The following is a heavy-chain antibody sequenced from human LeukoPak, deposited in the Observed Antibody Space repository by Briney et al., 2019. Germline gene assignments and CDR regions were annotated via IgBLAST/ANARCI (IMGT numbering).Heavy chain of an antibody. V-gene: IGHV3-21*03. D-gene: IGHD3-22*01. J-gene: IGHJ3*02. CDR2: ISSSSSYI. CDR1: GFTFSSYS. Sequence: PGGSLRLSCAASGFTFSSYSMNWIRQAPGKGLEWVSSISSSSSYIYYADSVKGRFTISRDNAKNSLYLQMNSLRAEDTAVYYCARHLSYYDSSGYHDAFDIWGQGTMVTVSS. CDR3: ARHLSYYDSSGYHDAFDI.